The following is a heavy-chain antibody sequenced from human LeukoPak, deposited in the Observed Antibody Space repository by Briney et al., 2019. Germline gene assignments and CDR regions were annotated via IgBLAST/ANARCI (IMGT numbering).Heavy chain of an antibody. CDR1: GFTFSSYW. Sequence: GGSLRLSCAASGFTFSSYWMSWVRQAPGKGLEWVANIKQDGSEKYYVDSVKGRFTISRDNAKNSLYLQMNSLRAEDTAVYYCARVIDCGGDCYPLENAFDIWGQGTMVTVSS. CDR2: IKQDGSEK. CDR3: ARVIDCGGDCYPLENAFDI. V-gene: IGHV3-7*01. J-gene: IGHJ3*02. D-gene: IGHD2-21*02.